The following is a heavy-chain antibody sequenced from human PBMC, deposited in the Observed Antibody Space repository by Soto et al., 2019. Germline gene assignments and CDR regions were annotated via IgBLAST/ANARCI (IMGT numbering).Heavy chain of an antibody. V-gene: IGHV3-23*01. D-gene: IGHD7-27*01. J-gene: IGHJ6*02. Sequence: EVHLLESGGDLVQPGGSLRLSCAASGFTFSSYAMSWVRQAPGKGLEWVASISDSAGSTYYADYVKGRFTISRDNSQSTLYLQMNSLRAEDTAVYFCAKWGSDWGYDYGLNVWGRGTTVTVSS. CDR1: GFTFSSYA. CDR2: ISDSAGST. CDR3: AKWGSDWGYDYGLNV.